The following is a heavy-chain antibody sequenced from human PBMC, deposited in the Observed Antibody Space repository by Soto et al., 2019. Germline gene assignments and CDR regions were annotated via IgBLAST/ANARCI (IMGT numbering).Heavy chain of an antibody. CDR1: GFTLSSHT. CDR2: ISSDSSYK. J-gene: IGHJ6*02. Sequence: EVQLVESGGGLGKPGESLRLSCAASGFTLSSHTMNWVRQAPGKGLEWVSSISSDSSYKYYTDSVKGRFTVSRDNAKNSLYLQMDSLRAEDTAVYYCARGHCTRTSCYIGGFYYYGMDVWGQGTTVTVSS. D-gene: IGHD2-2*01. V-gene: IGHV3-21*01. CDR3: ARGHCTRTSCYIGGFYYYGMDV.